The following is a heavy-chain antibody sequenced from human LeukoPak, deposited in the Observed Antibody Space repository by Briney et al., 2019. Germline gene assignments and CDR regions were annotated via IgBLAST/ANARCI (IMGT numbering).Heavy chain of an antibody. D-gene: IGHD6-13*01. CDR1: GGSISSYY. Sequence: SETLSLTCTVSGGSISSYYWSWIRQPPGKGLEWIGYIYYSGSTNYNPSLRSRVTISVDTSKNQFSLKLSSVTAADTAVYYCARIQQQLGCYYYGMDVWGQGTTVTVSS. J-gene: IGHJ6*02. CDR2: IYYSGST. CDR3: ARIQQQLGCYYYGMDV. V-gene: IGHV4-59*08.